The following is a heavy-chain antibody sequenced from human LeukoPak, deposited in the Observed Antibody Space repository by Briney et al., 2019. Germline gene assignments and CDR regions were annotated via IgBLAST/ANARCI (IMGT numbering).Heavy chain of an antibody. Sequence: ASVTVSCKVSGYTLTELSMHWVRQAPGKGLGWMGGFDPEDGETIYAQKFQGRVTMTEDTSTDTAYMELSSLRSEDTAVYYCATASSGYCSGGSCHAGGMDVWGQGTTVTVSS. CDR3: ATASSGYCSGGSCHAGGMDV. D-gene: IGHD2-15*01. J-gene: IGHJ6*02. V-gene: IGHV1-24*01. CDR2: FDPEDGET. CDR1: GYTLTELS.